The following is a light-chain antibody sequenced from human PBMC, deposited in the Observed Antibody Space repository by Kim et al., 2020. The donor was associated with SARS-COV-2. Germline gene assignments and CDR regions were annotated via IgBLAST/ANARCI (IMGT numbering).Light chain of an antibody. CDR3: QQSYSAPYT. CDR1: QNIRTD. V-gene: IGKV1-39*01. CDR2: AAS. Sequence: DIQMTQSPSSLSASVGDRVTITCRASQNIRTDLNWYQQKPGKAPKLLIYAASNLQSGVPARLTGSESGTDFTLTIRSLQPEDVATYSCQQSYSAPYTFGQGTKLEI. J-gene: IGKJ2*01.